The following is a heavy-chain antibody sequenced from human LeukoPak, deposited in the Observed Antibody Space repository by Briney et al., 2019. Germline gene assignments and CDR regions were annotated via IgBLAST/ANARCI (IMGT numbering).Heavy chain of an antibody. J-gene: IGHJ4*02. D-gene: IGHD3-22*01. CDR3: ARGLNYYGSSGYFDY. CDR1: GGTFSSYA. Sequence: SVKVSCKASGGTFSSYAISWVRQAPGQGLEWMGGIIPIFGTANYAQKFQGRVTITADESTSTAYMELSSLRSEDTAVYYCARGLNYYGSSGYFDYWGQGTLVTVSS. CDR2: IIPIFGTA. V-gene: IGHV1-69*13.